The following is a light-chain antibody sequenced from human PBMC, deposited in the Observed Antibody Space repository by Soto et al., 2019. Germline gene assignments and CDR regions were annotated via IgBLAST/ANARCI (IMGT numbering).Light chain of an antibody. CDR2: GAS. CDR3: QQYGSSLYT. CDR1: QSVSSSY. Sequence: EIVLTQSPGTLSLSPGERATLSCRASQSVSSSYLAWYQQKPGQAPRLLIYGASSRATGIPDRFSGSGSGTDVTLTISRLEPEDFAVYYCQQYGSSLYTFGQGPKLEIK. J-gene: IGKJ2*01. V-gene: IGKV3-20*01.